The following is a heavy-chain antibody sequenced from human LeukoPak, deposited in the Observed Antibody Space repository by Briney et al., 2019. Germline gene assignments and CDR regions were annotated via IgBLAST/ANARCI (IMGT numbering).Heavy chain of an antibody. CDR1: GFTFSSYE. J-gene: IGHJ6*03. Sequence: GGSLRLSCAASGFTFSSYEMNWVRQAPGKGLEWVSYISSSGSTKYYADSVKGRFTISRDNAKNSLYLQMNSLWAENTAAYYGARGRWYNSSRDRDGVPPYNYMDVWGKGTTVTVSS. CDR3: ARGRWYNSSRDRDGVPPYNYMDV. CDR2: ISSSGSTK. D-gene: IGHD6-13*01. V-gene: IGHV3-48*03.